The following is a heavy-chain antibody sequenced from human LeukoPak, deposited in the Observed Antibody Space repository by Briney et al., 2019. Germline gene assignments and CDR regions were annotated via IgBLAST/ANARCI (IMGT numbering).Heavy chain of an antibody. V-gene: IGHV4-39*01. CDR3: ARHLRLAAGSIGAFDI. Sequence: PSETLSLTCTVSGGSISSSSYYWGWLRQPPGKGLEWFGRIYYSGSTHHPPSRKGRLTIAVDTSKNQFSLYLSSVAVADTAMYYCARHLRLAAGSIGAFDIWGRGTMVTVSS. J-gene: IGHJ3*02. CDR2: IYYSGST. D-gene: IGHD6-25*01. CDR1: GGSISSSSYY.